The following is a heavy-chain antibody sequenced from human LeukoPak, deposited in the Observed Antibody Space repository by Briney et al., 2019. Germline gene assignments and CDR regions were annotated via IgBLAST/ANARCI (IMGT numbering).Heavy chain of an antibody. CDR2: INHSGST. V-gene: IGHV4-34*01. CDR3: ARGVSTVTTLDYWASKEIDY. J-gene: IGHJ4*02. Sequence: SETLSLTCAVYGGSFSGYDWRWIRQPPGKGLEWIGEINHSGSTNYNPSLKSRVTISVDTSKDQFPMKLSSVTAADTAVYYCARGVSTVTTLDYWASKEIDYWGQGTLVTASS. CDR1: GGSFSGYD. D-gene: IGHD4-17*01.